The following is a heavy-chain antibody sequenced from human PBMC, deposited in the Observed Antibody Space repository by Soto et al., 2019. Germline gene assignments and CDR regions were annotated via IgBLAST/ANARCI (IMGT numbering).Heavy chain of an antibody. CDR2: MNPNSGNT. D-gene: IGHD3-10*01. CDR3: ATLITMVRGVINWFDP. CDR1: GYTFTSYD. V-gene: IGHV1-8*01. Sequence: ASVKVSCKASGYTFTSYDINWVRQATGQGLEWMGWMNPNSGNTGYAQKFQGRVTMTRNTSISTAYMELSSLRSEDTAVYYCATLITMVRGVINWFDPWGQGTLVTVSS. J-gene: IGHJ5*02.